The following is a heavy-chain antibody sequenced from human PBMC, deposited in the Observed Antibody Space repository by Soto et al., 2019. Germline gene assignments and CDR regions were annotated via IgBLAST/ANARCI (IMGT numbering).Heavy chain of an antibody. CDR1: GFTFSSYA. CDR3: AKLFGDSSSSGPPYYFDY. D-gene: IGHD6-13*01. Sequence: GGSLRLSCAASGFTFSSYAMSWVRQAPGKGLEWVSAISGSGGSTYYADSVKGRFTISRDNSKNTLYLQMNSLRAEDTAVYYCAKLFGDSSSSGPPYYFDYWGQGTLVTVSS. J-gene: IGHJ4*02. CDR2: ISGSGGST. V-gene: IGHV3-23*01.